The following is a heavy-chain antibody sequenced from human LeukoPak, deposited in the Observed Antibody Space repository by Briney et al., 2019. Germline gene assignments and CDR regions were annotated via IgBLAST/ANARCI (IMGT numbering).Heavy chain of an antibody. D-gene: IGHD5-12*01. J-gene: IGHJ4*02. Sequence: GGSLRLSCAASGFTFDDYAMHWVRQAPGKGLEWVSLISGDGGSTYYADSVKGRFIISRDNSKNSLYLQMNSLRAEDTAVYFCARSGYDIIFDFWGQGTLVTVSS. CDR2: ISGDGGST. CDR3: ARSGYDIIFDF. CDR1: GFTFDDYA. V-gene: IGHV3-43*02.